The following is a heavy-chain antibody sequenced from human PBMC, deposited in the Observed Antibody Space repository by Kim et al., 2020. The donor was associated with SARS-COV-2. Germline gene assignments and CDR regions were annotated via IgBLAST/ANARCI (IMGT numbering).Heavy chain of an antibody. J-gene: IGHJ4*02. D-gene: IGHD3-16*01. Sequence: RYSPSFQGQVTISADKSISTAYLQWSSLKASDTAMYYCARQMMRGSYSDYWGQGTLVTVSS. CDR3: ARQMMRGSYSDY. V-gene: IGHV5-51*01.